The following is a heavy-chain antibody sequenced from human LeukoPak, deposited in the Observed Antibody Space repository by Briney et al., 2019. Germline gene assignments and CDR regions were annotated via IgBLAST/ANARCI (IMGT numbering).Heavy chain of an antibody. V-gene: IGHV4-39*01. D-gene: IGHD2-2*02. Sequence: SETLSLTCTVSGGSISSYYWGWIRQPPGKGLEWIGRVYYSGSTYFNPSLQSRVTISVDTSKNQFSLKLSAVAAADTAVYYCAIVERYCSSTSCYIPNYWGQGTLVTVSS. CDR3: AIVERYCSSTSCYIPNY. J-gene: IGHJ4*02. CDR1: GGSISSYY. CDR2: VYYSGST.